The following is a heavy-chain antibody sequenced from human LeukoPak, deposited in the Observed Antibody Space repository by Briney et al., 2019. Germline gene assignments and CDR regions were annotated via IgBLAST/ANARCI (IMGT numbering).Heavy chain of an antibody. Sequence: PGGSLRLSCAASGFTFSSYGMHWVRQAPGKGLEWVAFIRYDGSNKYYADSVKGRFTISRDNSKNTLYLQMNSLRAEDTAVYYCAREYSSSRYFDYWGQGTLVTVSS. V-gene: IGHV3-30*02. J-gene: IGHJ4*02. D-gene: IGHD6-6*01. CDR2: IRYDGSNK. CDR1: GFTFSSYG. CDR3: AREYSSSRYFDY.